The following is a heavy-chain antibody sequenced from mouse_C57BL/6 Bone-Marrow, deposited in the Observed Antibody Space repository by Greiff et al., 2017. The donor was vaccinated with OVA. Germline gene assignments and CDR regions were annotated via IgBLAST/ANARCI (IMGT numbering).Heavy chain of an antibody. J-gene: IGHJ2*01. Sequence: VQPQESGPGLVQPSQSLSITCTVSGFSLTSYGVHWVRQSPGKGLEWLGVIWSGGSTDYNAAFISRLSISKDNSKIQVFFNMPSLQAVDPSISYCSRNWGTTLDYWGQGTTLTVSS. D-gene: IGHD1-1*01. CDR3: SRNWGTTLDY. CDR2: IWSGGST. V-gene: IGHV2-2*01. CDR1: GFSLTSYG.